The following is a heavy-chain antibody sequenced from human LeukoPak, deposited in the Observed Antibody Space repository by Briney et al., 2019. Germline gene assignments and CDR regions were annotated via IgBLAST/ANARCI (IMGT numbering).Heavy chain of an antibody. D-gene: IGHD3-10*01. J-gene: IGHJ4*02. CDR2: IKSKTDGGTT. CDR3: TTRITMVRVDY. CDR1: GFTFSSYA. Sequence: GGSLRLSCAASGFTFSSYAMHWVRQAPGKGLEWVGRIKSKTDGGTTDYAAPVKGRFTISRDDSKNTLYLQMNSLKTEDTAVYYCTTRITMVRVDYWGQGTLVTVSS. V-gene: IGHV3-15*01.